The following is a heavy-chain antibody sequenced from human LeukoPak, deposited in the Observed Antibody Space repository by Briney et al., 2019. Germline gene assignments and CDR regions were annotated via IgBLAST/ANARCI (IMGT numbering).Heavy chain of an antibody. D-gene: IGHD2-15*01. CDR3: TTRSPARYCSDGACYSSADY. CDR2: ISGDGTET. CDR1: GLIFRNYA. J-gene: IGHJ4*02. V-gene: IGHV3-23*01. Sequence: PGGSLRLSCTASGLIFRNYAMTWVRQAPRKGLEWVSTISGDGTETFYADSVKGRFTISRDNSKNTHYLQMSSLRAEDTGIYYCTTRSPARYCSDGACYSSADYWGQETLVTVSS.